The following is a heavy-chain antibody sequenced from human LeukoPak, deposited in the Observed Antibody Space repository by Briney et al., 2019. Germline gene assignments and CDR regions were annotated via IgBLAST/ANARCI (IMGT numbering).Heavy chain of an antibody. J-gene: IGHJ6*03. CDR3: ARDSPRDNIVYYYYMDV. Sequence: SETLSLTCTVSGASFSSSYWSWIRRPAGKGLEWIGRIYPSGTTNYNPFFASRVTISLDKSKNLFTLTLTSVTAADTAMYYCARDSPRDNIVYYYYMDVWGKGTTVTVSS. V-gene: IGHV4-4*07. CDR1: GASFSSSY. CDR2: IYPSGTT. D-gene: IGHD3-16*02.